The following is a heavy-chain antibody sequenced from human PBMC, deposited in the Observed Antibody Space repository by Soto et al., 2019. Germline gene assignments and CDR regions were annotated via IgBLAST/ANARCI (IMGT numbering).Heavy chain of an antibody. D-gene: IGHD3-10*01. CDR2: SIPIFGTA. Sequence: QVQLVQSGAEVKKPGSSVKVSCKASGGTFSSYAISWVRQAPGQGLEWMGGSIPIFGTANYAQKFQGRVTITADESTSTAYMELSSVRSEDTAVYYCAREPHGWGSYLYFDYWGQGTLVTVSS. V-gene: IGHV1-69*01. CDR1: GGTFSSYA. CDR3: AREPHGWGSYLYFDY. J-gene: IGHJ4*02.